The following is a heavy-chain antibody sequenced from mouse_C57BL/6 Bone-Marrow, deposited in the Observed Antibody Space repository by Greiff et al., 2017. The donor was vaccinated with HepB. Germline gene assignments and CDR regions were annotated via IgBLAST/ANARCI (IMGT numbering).Heavy chain of an antibody. CDR2: IRSKSSNYAT. V-gene: IGHV10-3*01. CDR3: VSSFTTVVEGAMDY. D-gene: IGHD1-1*01. CDR1: GFTFNTYA. J-gene: IGHJ4*01. Sequence: EVNVVESGGGLVQPKGSLKLSCAASGFTFNTYAMHWVRQAPGMGLEWVARIRSKSSNYATYYANSVKDRFTTSRDDSQSMLYLQMNNLKTEDTAMYYCVSSFTTVVEGAMDYWGQVTSVTVSS.